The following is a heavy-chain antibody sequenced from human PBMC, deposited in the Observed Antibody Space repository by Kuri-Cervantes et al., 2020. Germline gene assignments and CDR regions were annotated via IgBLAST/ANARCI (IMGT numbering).Heavy chain of an antibody. CDR1: GGSISSYY. J-gene: IGHJ5*02. CDR2: INHSGST. CDR3: ARGLTDINQRSYYDP. Sequence: SETLSLTCTVSGGSISSYYWNWIRQPPGKGLEWIGEINHSGSTNYNPSLKSRVIISVDTSKNQFSLRVSSVTAADTAVYYCARGLTDINQRSYYDPWAQGTLVTVSS. D-gene: IGHD3-10*01. V-gene: IGHV4-34*01.